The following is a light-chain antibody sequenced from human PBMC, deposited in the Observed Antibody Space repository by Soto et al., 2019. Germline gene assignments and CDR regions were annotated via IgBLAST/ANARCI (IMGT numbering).Light chain of an antibody. V-gene: IGLV1-47*02. Sequence: QSVLTQPPSASSTPGQTVTISCSGSTSNIGTFYVSWYQHLPGTAPKLLIYLGDQRAPGVSDRFSGSKSGTSASLAINGLRSDDEADYYCAAWDDNLNAYVFGSGTKLTVL. CDR3: AAWDDNLNAYV. J-gene: IGLJ1*01. CDR1: TSNIGTFY. CDR2: LGD.